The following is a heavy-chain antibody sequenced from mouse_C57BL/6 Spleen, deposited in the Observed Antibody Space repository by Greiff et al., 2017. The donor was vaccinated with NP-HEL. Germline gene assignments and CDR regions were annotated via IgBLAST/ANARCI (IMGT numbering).Heavy chain of an antibody. V-gene: IGHV1-64*01. J-gene: IGHJ4*01. CDR1: GYTFTSYW. CDR3: ARSRGNSYAMDY. CDR2: IHPNSGST. Sequence: VQLQQPGAELVKPGASVKLSCKASGYTFTSYWMPWVKQRPGQGLEWIGMIHPNSGSTNYNEKFKSKATLTVDKSSSTAYMQLSSLTSEDSAVYYCARSRGNSYAMDYWGQGTSVTVSS. D-gene: IGHD2-1*01.